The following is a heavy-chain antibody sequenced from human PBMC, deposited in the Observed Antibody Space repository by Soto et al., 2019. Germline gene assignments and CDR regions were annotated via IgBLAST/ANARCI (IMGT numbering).Heavy chain of an antibody. Sequence: GGSLRLSCAASGFTFSSYSMNWVRQAPGKGLEWVSSISSSSSYIYYADSVKGRFTISRDNAKNSLYLQMNSLRAEDTAVYYCARNLEYSSSSDFGYYYYMDVWGKGTTVTVSS. J-gene: IGHJ6*03. V-gene: IGHV3-21*01. D-gene: IGHD6-6*01. CDR3: ARNLEYSSSSDFGYYYYMDV. CDR1: GFTFSSYS. CDR2: ISSSSSYI.